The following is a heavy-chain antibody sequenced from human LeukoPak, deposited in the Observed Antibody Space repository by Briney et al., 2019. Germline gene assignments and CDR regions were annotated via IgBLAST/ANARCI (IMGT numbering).Heavy chain of an antibody. V-gene: IGHV1-69*13. D-gene: IGHD2-15*01. Sequence: ASVKVSCKASGYTFTSYGISWVRQAPGQGLEWMGGIIPIFGTANYAQKFQGRVTITADESTSTAYMELSSLRSEDTAVYYCARDLCSGGSCYSSNWFDPWGQGTLVTVSS. CDR3: ARDLCSGGSCYSSNWFDP. J-gene: IGHJ5*02. CDR1: GYTFTSYG. CDR2: IIPIFGTA.